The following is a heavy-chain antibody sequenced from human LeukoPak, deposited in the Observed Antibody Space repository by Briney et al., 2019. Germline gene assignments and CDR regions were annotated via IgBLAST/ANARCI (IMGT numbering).Heavy chain of an antibody. CDR2: LNWSGDRE. J-gene: IGHJ4*02. V-gene: IGHV3-9*01. Sequence: GGSLRLSCAASGFTFDNFAMNWVRQPPGKGLEWVSGLNWSGDREGYADSVKGRFTISRDNAKNSLFLEMSDLRPEDTAFYYCARGSLSLATAPFNFWGQGTPVTVSS. CDR1: GFTFDNFA. CDR3: ARGSLSLATAPFNF. D-gene: IGHD1-1*01.